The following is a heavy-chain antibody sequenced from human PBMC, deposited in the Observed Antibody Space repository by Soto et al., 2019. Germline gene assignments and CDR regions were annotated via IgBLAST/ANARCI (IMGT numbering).Heavy chain of an antibody. CDR1: GGSISSGGYY. V-gene: IGHV4-31*03. CDR2: IYYSGST. Sequence: KTSETLSLTCTVSGGSISSGGYYWSWIRQHPGKGLEWIGYIYYSGSTYYNPSLKSRVTISVDTSKNQFSLKLSSVTAADTAVYYCARLGYCSSTSCYRGGTWFDPWGQGTLVTSPQ. CDR3: ARLGYCSSTSCYRGGTWFDP. J-gene: IGHJ5*02. D-gene: IGHD2-2*01.